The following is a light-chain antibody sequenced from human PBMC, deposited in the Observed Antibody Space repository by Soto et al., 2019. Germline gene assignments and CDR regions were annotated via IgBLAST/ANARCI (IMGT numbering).Light chain of an antibody. CDR2: EVS. CDR1: SSDVGGYNY. V-gene: IGLV2-8*01. Sequence: QSALTQPPSASGSPGQSVTISCTGTSSDVGGYNYVSWYQQHPGKAPKVMIYEVSKRPSGVPDRFSGSKSGNTASLTVSGLHAEDEADYYCSSFAGSNEVVFGGGTKLTVL. CDR3: SSFAGSNEVV. J-gene: IGLJ2*01.